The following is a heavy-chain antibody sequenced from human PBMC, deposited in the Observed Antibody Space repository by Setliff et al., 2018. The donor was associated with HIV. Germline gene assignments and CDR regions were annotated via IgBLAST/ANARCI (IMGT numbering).Heavy chain of an antibody. D-gene: IGHD1-1*01. V-gene: IGHV3-7*03. J-gene: IGHJ4*02. CDR3: VRDLTIYKL. CDR2: IKQDGTEK. CDR1: RFTFSTYW. Sequence: PGGSLRLSCAASRFTFSTYWMSWVRQAPGKGLEWVANIKQDGTEKYYVDSVKGRFTISRDNAKNSLYLQMNSLRAEDTAVYYCVRDLTIYKLWGQGTLVTVSS.